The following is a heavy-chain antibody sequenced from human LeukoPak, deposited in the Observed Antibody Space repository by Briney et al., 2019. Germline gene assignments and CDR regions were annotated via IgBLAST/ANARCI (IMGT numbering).Heavy chain of an antibody. CDR3: ATIRESRDGYTPD. J-gene: IGHJ4*02. CDR1: GGSLSSSSYY. CDR2: ISYSGST. V-gene: IGHV4-39*01. D-gene: IGHD5-24*01. Sequence: PSETLSLTCAVSGGSLSSSSYYWGWIRQPPGKGLEWIGSISYSGSTYYNPSLRSRLTISADTSKNQFSLKLSSFTAADTAVYYCATIRESRDGYTPDWGQGTLVTVSS.